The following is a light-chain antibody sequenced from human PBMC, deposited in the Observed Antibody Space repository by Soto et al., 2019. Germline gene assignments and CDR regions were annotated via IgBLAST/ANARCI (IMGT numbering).Light chain of an antibody. CDR2: DAS. CDR1: QSVGTY. CDR3: QQRSSWPLFT. V-gene: IGKV3-11*01. Sequence: EIVLTQSPATLSLSPGERATLSCRASQSVGTYLAWYQQKPGQAPRLLIYDASNRATGIPARFSGSGSGTDFTLTIRSLEPEDFAVYYCQQRSSWPLFTFGPGTKVDIK. J-gene: IGKJ3*01.